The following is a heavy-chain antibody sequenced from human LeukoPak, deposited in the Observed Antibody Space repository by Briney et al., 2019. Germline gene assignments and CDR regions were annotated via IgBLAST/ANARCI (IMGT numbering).Heavy chain of an antibody. D-gene: IGHD6-19*01. CDR3: VRASGWYYFDS. J-gene: IGHJ4*02. V-gene: IGHV3-23*01. Sequence: GGSLRLSCAASGFTFSSYAMSWVRQAPGKGLEWVSSVSGSGGRTYYADSVKGRFTISRDNSKNTLYLQMNSLRAGDTAVYYCVRASGWYYFDSWGQGTLVTVSS. CDR1: GFTFSSYA. CDR2: VSGSGGRT.